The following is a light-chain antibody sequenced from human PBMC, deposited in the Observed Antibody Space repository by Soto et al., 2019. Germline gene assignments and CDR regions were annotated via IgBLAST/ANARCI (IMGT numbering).Light chain of an antibody. CDR2: GAS. CDR1: QSVSSN. V-gene: IGKV3-15*01. CDR3: QQYNNWPLYT. J-gene: IGKJ2*01. Sequence: EIVMTQSPATLSVSPGERATLSCRASQSVSSNLAWYQQKPGQAPRLLIYGASTRATGLPVRFSGSGSGTEFTLTISSLQSEDFAVYYCQQYNNWPLYTFGQGTKLEIK.